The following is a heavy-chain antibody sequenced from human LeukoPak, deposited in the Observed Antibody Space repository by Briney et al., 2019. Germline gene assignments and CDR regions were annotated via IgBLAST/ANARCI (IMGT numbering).Heavy chain of an antibody. V-gene: IGHV1-8*03. CDR2: MNPNSGNT. Sequence: ASVKVSCKASGYTFTSYAMNWVRQATGQGLEWMGWMNPNSGNTGYAQKFQGRVTITRNTSISTAYMELSSLRSEDTAVYYCARGRYCSSTSCYTRWFDPWGQGTLVTVSS. CDR1: GYTFTSYA. D-gene: IGHD2-2*02. CDR3: ARGRYCSSTSCYTRWFDP. J-gene: IGHJ5*02.